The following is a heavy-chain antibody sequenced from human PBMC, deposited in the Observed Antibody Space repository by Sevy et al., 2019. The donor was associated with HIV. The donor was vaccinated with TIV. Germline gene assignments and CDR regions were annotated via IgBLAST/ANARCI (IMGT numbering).Heavy chain of an antibody. D-gene: IGHD2-2*01. V-gene: IGHV1-18*01. CDR3: ARDLGYCSSISCYSWFDP. Sequence: ASVKVSCKASGYTFTSYGISWVRQAPGQGLEWMGWISAYNGNTNYAQKLQGRVTMTTDTSTSTAYMELRSLRSDDTAVYYCARDLGYCSSISCYSWFDPWGQGTLVTVSS. CDR2: ISAYNGNT. J-gene: IGHJ5*02. CDR1: GYTFTSYG.